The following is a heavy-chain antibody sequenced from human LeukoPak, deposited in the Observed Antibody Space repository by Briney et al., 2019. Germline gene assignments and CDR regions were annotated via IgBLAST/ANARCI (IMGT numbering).Heavy chain of an antibody. D-gene: IGHD2-15*01. CDR1: GFTFSSYA. CDR2: ISGSGGST. V-gene: IGHV3-23*01. Sequence: GGSLRLSCAASGFTFSSYAMSWVRKARGEGLEWVSAISGSGGSTYYADSVKGRFTISRENSKNTLYLQMNSLRAEDTAVYYCAKSTCSGGSCHGIWRYWGQGTLVTVSS. CDR3: AKSTCSGGSCHGIWRY. J-gene: IGHJ4*02.